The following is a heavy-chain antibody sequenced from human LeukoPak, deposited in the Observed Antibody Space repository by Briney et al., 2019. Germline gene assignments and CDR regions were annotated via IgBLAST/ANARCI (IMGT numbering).Heavy chain of an antibody. D-gene: IGHD3-10*01. CDR3: ARVPCYYGSGSYLSPQYYMDV. CDR2: NYYSGST. V-gene: IGHV4-59*01. CDR1: GGSISSYY. J-gene: IGHJ6*03. Sequence: SETLSLTCTVSGGSISSYYWSWIRQPPGKGLEWIGYNYYSGSTNYNPSLKSRVTISVDTSKNQFSLKLSSVTAADTAVYYCARVPCYYGSGSYLSPQYYMDVWGKGTTVTVSS.